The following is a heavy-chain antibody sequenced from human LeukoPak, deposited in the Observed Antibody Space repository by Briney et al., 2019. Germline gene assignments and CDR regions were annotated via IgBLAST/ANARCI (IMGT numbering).Heavy chain of an antibody. CDR1: GHIFTSYW. CDR2: IYPGDSDT. Sequence: GASLQISCKGSGHIFTSYWIGWVRQLPGKGLEWMGIIYPGDSDTRYSPSFQGQVTISADKSISTAYLQWSSLKASDTAMYYCARLGIAAAGPSYPYNWFDPWGQGTLVTVSS. V-gene: IGHV5-51*01. D-gene: IGHD6-13*01. CDR3: ARLGIAAAGPSYPYNWFDP. J-gene: IGHJ5*02.